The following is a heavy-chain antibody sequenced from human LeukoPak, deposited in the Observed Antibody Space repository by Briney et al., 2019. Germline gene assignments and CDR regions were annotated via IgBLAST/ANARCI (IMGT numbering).Heavy chain of an antibody. CDR3: ARVTVKGRNWFDP. CDR2: INPNSGGT. Sequence: ASVTVSFTSSGYTFTVYYMHWVRQAPGQGLEWMGWINPNSGGTNYAQKFQGRVTMTSDTSISTAYMAVSRLRSDDSGVYCCARVTVKGRNWFDPWGQGTLVSVST. J-gene: IGHJ5*02. CDR1: GYTFTVYY. D-gene: IGHD4-11*01. V-gene: IGHV1-2*02.